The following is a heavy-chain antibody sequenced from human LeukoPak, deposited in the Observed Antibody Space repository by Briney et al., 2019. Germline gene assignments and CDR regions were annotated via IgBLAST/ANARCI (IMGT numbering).Heavy chain of an antibody. CDR3: AKGLKQLANFDY. J-gene: IGHJ4*02. D-gene: IGHD6-6*01. V-gene: IGHV3-23*01. CDR1: GFTFSSYG. CDR2: ISDSGGSI. Sequence: GGSLRLSCAASGFTFSSYGMSWVRQAPGKGLEWVSGISDSGGSIYYAQSVKGRFTISRDNSKNTLYLQMNSLRAEDTAVYYCAKGLKQLANFDYWGQGTLVTVSS.